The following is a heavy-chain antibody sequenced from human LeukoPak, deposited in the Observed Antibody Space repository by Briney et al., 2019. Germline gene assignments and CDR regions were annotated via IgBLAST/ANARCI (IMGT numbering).Heavy chain of an antibody. CDR1: GGSISSSSYH. CDR2: IYHGGST. J-gene: IGHJ3*02. V-gene: IGHV4-39*01. CDR3: ARLGDYYDSSGYFDAFDI. D-gene: IGHD3-22*01. Sequence: PSETLSLTCTVSGGSISSSSYHWGWIRQPPGKGLEWIGTIYHGGSTYYNPSLKSRVTISVDTSKKQFSLKLTSVTAADAAVYYCARLGDYYDSSGYFDAFDIWGQGTMVTVFS.